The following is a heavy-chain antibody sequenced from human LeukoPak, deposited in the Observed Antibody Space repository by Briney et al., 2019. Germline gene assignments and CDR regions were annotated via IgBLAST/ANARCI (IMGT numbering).Heavy chain of an antibody. Sequence: SVKVSCKASGGTFSSYAISWVRQAPGQGLEWMGGIIPIFGTANYAQKFQGRVTITADESTSTAYMDLSSLRSEDTAVYYRARLLRYFDWTHNGSFDYWGQGTLVTVSS. D-gene: IGHD3-9*01. V-gene: IGHV1-69*13. J-gene: IGHJ4*02. CDR3: ARLLRYFDWTHNGSFDY. CDR1: GGTFSSYA. CDR2: IIPIFGTA.